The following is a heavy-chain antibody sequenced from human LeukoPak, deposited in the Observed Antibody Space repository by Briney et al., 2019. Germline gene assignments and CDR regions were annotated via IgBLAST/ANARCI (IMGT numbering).Heavy chain of an antibody. CDR1: EFTFVRYA. CDR2: ISSSSFKI. D-gene: IGHD6-13*01. Sequence: GGSLRLSCAASEFTFVRYAMNWVRQAPGKGLEWVSYISSSSFKIGYAGSVKGRFTISRDNSKNSLYLQMDSLRVEDTAVYYCVRDPSYGSSWYYYMDVWGKGTTVTVSS. CDR3: VRDPSYGSSWYYYMDV. J-gene: IGHJ6*03. V-gene: IGHV3-48*04.